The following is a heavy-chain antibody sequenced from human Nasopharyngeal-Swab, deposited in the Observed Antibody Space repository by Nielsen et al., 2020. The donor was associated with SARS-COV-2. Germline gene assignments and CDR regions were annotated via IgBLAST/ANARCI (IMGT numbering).Heavy chain of an antibody. J-gene: IGHJ3*02. V-gene: IGHV3-48*02. CDR2: ISSSSSTI. D-gene: IGHD2-15*01. Sequence: WIRQPPGKGLEWVSYISSSSSTIYYADSVKGRFTISRDNAKNSLYLQMNSLRDEDTAVYYCARVQNYCSGGSCSTLDAFDIWGQGTMVTVSS. CDR3: ARVQNYCSGGSCSTLDAFDI.